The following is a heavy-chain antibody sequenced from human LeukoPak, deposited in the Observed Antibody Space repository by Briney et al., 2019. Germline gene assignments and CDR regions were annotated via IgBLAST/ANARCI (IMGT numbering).Heavy chain of an antibody. V-gene: IGHV3-7*03. CDR3: ARVVSSSWDNYYYYYYMDV. CDR1: GFTFSSYW. D-gene: IGHD6-13*01. Sequence: GGSLRLSCAASGFTFSSYWMSWVRQAPGKGLEWVANIKQDGSEKYYVDSVKGRFTISRDNSKNTLYLQMNSLRAEDTALYHCARVVSSSWDNYYYYYYMDVWGKGTTVTISS. J-gene: IGHJ6*03. CDR2: IKQDGSEK.